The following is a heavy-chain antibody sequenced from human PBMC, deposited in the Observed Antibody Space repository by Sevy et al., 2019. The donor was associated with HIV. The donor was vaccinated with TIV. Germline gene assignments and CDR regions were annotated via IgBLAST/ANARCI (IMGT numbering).Heavy chain of an antibody. J-gene: IGHJ6*02. CDR2: IRFDGSIK. D-gene: IGHD2-2*01. CDR3: AKVLHIVEIPAAIDYYYGMDV. V-gene: IGHV3-30*02. Sequence: LSLTCAASGFTFSTYGMHWVRQAPGKGLEWVAFIRFDGSIKYYTDSVKGRLTISRDNSKNTLYLQMNSLRAEDTAVYFCAKVLHIVEIPAAIDYYYGMDVWGQGTTVTVSS. CDR1: GFTFSTYG.